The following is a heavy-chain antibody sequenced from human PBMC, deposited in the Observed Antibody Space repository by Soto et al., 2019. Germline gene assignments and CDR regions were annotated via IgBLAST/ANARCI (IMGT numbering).Heavy chain of an antibody. D-gene: IGHD3-10*01. CDR2: IIPIFGTA. CDR1: GGTSSDYA. Sequence: QVLLVQSWTEVKKPGSSVKVSCQASGGTSSDYALTWVRQAPGQGLEWMGGIIPIFGTANYAQRFQGRVSITADESSSTAYMELSSLKSEDTAVYYCAGSFKYGSGTFDALDVWGHGTMVMVSS. CDR3: AGSFKYGSGTFDALDV. V-gene: IGHV1-69*01. J-gene: IGHJ3*01.